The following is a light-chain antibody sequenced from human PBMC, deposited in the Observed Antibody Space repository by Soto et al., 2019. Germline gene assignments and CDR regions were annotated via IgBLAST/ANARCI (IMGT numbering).Light chain of an antibody. CDR2: DAS. V-gene: IGKV3D-15*01. CDR3: QQYSSPPHT. CDR1: QSVSSY. J-gene: IGKJ2*01. Sequence: EIVMTQSPATLSVSPGERATLSCRASQSVSSYLAWYQQKPGQAPRLLIYDASNRATGIPARFSGTGSGTDFTLIINRLQPEDFAVYYCQQYSSPPHTFGQGTKVDIK.